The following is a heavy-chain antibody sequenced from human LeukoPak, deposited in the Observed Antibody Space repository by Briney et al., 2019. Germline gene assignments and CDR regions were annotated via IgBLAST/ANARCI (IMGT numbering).Heavy chain of an antibody. CDR2: ISSSSSTI. V-gene: IGHV3-48*01. CDR1: GFTFSSYS. D-gene: IGHD1-26*01. CDR3: ARARRGGSYLIYFDY. J-gene: IGHJ4*02. Sequence: AGGSLRLSCAASGFTFSSYSMNWVRQAPGRGLEWVSYISSSSSTIYYADSVKGRFTISRDNAKNSLYLQMNSLRAEDTAVYYCARARRGGSYLIYFDYWGQGTLVTVSS.